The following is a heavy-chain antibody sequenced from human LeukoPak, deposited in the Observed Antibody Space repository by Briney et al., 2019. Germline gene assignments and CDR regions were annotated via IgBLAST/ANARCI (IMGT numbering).Heavy chain of an antibody. V-gene: IGHV5-51*01. CDR3: ARRLKNSNGWTFDY. CDR2: IYPGDSDT. D-gene: IGHD6-19*01. J-gene: IGHJ4*02. CDR1: GYSITIYW. Sequence: GESLKISCKGSGYSITIYWIGWVRQMPGKGLEWIGIIYPGDSDTRCSPSFQGQVSISADRSINTAYLQWSRLKASDTAIYYCARRLKNSNGWTFDYWGQGTLVTVSS.